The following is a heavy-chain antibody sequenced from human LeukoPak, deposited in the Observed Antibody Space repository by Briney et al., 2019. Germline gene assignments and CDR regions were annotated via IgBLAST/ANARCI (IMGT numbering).Heavy chain of an antibody. D-gene: IGHD4-17*01. Sequence: GGSLRLSCAASGFTFSSYAMSWVRQAPGKGLEWVSTIRGSGSSTYYADSVKGRFTISRDNSQNMLYLQMNSLRVEDTAVYYCAKSRETNTVTPLAGWGQGTLVTASS. CDR1: GFTFSSYA. V-gene: IGHV3-23*01. CDR2: IRGSGSST. CDR3: AKSRETNTVTPLAG. J-gene: IGHJ4*02.